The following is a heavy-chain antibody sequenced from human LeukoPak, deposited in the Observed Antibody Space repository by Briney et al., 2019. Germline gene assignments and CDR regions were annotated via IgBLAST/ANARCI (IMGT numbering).Heavy chain of an antibody. D-gene: IGHD3-10*01. CDR3: ARGNNYGSGSLFYG. CDR1: GYTFSEYH. J-gene: IGHJ4*02. Sequence: ASVKVSCKTSGYTFSEYHIYWVRQAPGQGLEWMGWIDPSTGGTNYAQNFQGRVTMTRDTSTTTVYMELSSLKSDDTAVYHCARGNNYGSGSLFYGWGQGTLVTDSS. CDR2: IDPSTGGT. V-gene: IGHV1-2*02.